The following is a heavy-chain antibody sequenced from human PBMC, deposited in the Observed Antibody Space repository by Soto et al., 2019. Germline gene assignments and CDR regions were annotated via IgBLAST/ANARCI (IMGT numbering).Heavy chain of an antibody. CDR3: ARGYYDILTGYSDAFDI. V-gene: IGHV4-31*11. Sequence: QMQLQESGPGLVKPSQTLSLTCAVSGGSINSDAYSWNWIRQPPGKGLEWIGHIYYSGSTYYNPSLKSRVTISVDTSKNQFSLKLSSVTAADTAVYYCARGYYDILTGYSDAFDIWGQGTMVTVSS. CDR2: IYYSGST. D-gene: IGHD3-9*01. J-gene: IGHJ3*02. CDR1: GGSINSDAYS.